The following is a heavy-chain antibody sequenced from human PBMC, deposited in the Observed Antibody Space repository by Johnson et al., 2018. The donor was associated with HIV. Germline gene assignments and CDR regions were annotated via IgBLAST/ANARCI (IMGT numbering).Heavy chain of an antibody. CDR1: GFTFSSYA. J-gene: IGHJ3*02. CDR3: ARHYSSGWSHDAFDI. CDR2: ISGSGGST. Sequence: MLLVESGGGVVQPGGSLRLSCAASGFTFSSYAMSWVRQAPGKGLEWVSAISGSGGSTYYADSVKGRFTISRDNSKNTLYLQMNSLRAEDTAVYYCARHYSSGWSHDAFDIWGQGTMVTVSS. V-gene: IGHV3-23*04. D-gene: IGHD6-19*01.